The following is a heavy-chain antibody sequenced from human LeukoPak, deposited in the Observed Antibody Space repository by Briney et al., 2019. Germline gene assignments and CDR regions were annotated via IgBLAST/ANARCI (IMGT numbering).Heavy chain of an antibody. D-gene: IGHD3-3*01. CDR2: ISGSGGST. CDR1: GFTFSSYA. J-gene: IGHJ4*02. CDR3: AKSGCDFWSGYYGY. V-gene: IGHV3-23*01. Sequence: GGSLRLSCAASGFTFSSYAMSWVRQAPGKGLEWVSVISGSGGSTYYADSVKGRFTISRDNSKNTLYLQMNSLRAEDTAVYYCAKSGCDFWSGYYGYWGQGTLVTVSS.